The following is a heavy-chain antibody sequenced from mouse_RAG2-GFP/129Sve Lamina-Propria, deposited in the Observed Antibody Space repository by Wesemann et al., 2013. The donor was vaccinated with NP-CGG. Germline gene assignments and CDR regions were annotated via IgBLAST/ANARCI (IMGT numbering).Heavy chain of an antibody. CDR3: ARGWDWYFDV. J-gene: IGHJ1*01. CDR2: GNGAT. V-gene: IGHV1-12*01. D-gene: IGHD3-3*01. Sequence: GNGATSYNQKFKGKATLTVDKSSSTAYMQLSSLTSEDSAVYFCARGWDWYFDVWGAGTTVTVSS.